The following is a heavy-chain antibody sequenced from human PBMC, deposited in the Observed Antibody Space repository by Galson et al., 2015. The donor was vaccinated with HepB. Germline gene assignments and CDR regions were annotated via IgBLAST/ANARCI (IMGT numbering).Heavy chain of an antibody. CDR1: GGSISRYY. V-gene: IGHV4-59*01. J-gene: IGHJ4*02. CDR3: ASGYTSGWYRFDY. CDR2: IYYSGST. D-gene: IGHD6-19*01. Sequence: ETLSLTCTVSGGSISRYYWTWIRQPPGKGLEWIGYIYYSGSTDYNPSLKSRVTISVDTSKNQFSLKLNSVTAADTAVYYCASGYTSGWYRFDYWGQGTLVTVSS.